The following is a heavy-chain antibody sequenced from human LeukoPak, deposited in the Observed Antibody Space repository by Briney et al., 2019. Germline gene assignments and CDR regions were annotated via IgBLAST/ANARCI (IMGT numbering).Heavy chain of an antibody. Sequence: GGSLRLSRAASGVTFTAFWMSWVRQTPEKGLEFVANINRDSSVKNYVDSVKGRFTISRDNAKKSLFLELNSLRADDTAVFYCARDPGSSAFDLWGQGSLVTVST. CDR1: GVTFTAFW. V-gene: IGHV3-7*01. CDR3: ARDPGSSAFDL. CDR2: INRDSSVK. D-gene: IGHD1-14*01. J-gene: IGHJ4*02.